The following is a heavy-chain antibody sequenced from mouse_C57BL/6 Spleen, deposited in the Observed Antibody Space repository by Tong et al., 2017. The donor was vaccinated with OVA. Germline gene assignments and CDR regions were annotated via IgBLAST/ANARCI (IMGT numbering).Heavy chain of an antibody. CDR1: GFTFSSYT. CDR2: ISSGGSYT. Sequence: EVQLQESGGGLVKPGGSLKLSCAASGFTFSSYTMSWVRQTPEKRLEWVATISSGGSYTYYPDSVKGRFTISRDNAKNTLYLQMSSLKSEDTAMYYCARLAIGIDYWGQGTTLTVSS. D-gene: IGHD2-14*01. J-gene: IGHJ2*01. V-gene: IGHV5-6-4*01. CDR3: ARLAIGIDY.